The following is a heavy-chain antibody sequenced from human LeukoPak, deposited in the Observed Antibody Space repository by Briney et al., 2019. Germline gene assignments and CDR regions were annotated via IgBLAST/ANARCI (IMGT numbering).Heavy chain of an antibody. CDR1: GGSITGYY. V-gene: IGHV4-59*01. CDR2: IYYTGGT. Sequence: SETLSLTCTVSGGSITGYYWSWIRQPPGKGLEWIGQIYYTGGTSYNPSLKSRVTISVDTSKNQFSLKLSSVTAADTAMYYRLRHSSSWRFAFDSWGRGTLVTVSS. J-gene: IGHJ4*02. CDR3: LRHSSSWRFAFDS. D-gene: IGHD6-13*01.